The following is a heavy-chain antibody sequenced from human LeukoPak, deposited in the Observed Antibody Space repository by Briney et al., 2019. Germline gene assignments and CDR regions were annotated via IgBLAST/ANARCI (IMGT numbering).Heavy chain of an antibody. CDR1: GFTFSGYW. Sequence: GGSLRLSCAASGFTFSGYWMNWVRQAPGKGLEWVANIKQDGSEKYYVDSVKGRFTVSRDNAKNSLYLQMNSLRAEDTAVYYCARDSYDYGDYYYGMDVWGQGTTVTVSS. CDR3: ARDSYDYGDYYYGMDV. D-gene: IGHD4-17*01. V-gene: IGHV3-7*05. J-gene: IGHJ6*02. CDR2: IKQDGSEK.